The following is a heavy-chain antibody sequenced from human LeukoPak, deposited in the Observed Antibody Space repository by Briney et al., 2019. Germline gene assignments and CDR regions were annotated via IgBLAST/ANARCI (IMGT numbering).Heavy chain of an antibody. D-gene: IGHD2-15*01. J-gene: IGHJ6*03. CDR2: IYYSGST. CDR3: ARGYYLYYYYYMDV. Sequence: SETLSLTCTVSGGSISSYYWSWIRQPPGKGLEWIGYIYYSGSTNYNPSLKSRVTISVDTSKNQFSLKLSSVTAADTAVYYCARGYYLYYYYYMDVWGKGTTVTISS. CDR1: GGSISSYY. V-gene: IGHV4-59*01.